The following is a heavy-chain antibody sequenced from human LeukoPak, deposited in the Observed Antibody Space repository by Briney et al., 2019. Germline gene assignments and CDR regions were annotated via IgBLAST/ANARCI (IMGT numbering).Heavy chain of an antibody. CDR2: ISTYTGNT. CDR1: GYTFTSYA. V-gene: IGHV1-18*01. CDR3: ARVLVVSSDAFDI. D-gene: IGHD3-22*01. Sequence: ASVKVSCQTCGYTFTSYAISWVRQAPGQGLECMGWISTYTGNTDYAQKLQGRVIMTTDTSTSTAYMELRSLSSDDTAVYYCARVLVVSSDAFDIWGQGTMVTVSS. J-gene: IGHJ3*02.